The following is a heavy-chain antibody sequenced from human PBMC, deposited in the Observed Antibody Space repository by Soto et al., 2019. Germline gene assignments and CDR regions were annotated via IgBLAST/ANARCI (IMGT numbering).Heavy chain of an antibody. D-gene: IGHD2-2*01. J-gene: IGHJ4*02. CDR3: ARGRGRFYVDF. CDR1: GFTFGNYW. V-gene: IGHV3-74*01. Sequence: EVQLVESGGGLVQPGGSLRLSCATSGFTFGNYWMYWVRQAPGKGLVWVSRIHSDGKITTYADSVKGRFTISRDIAKNTLYLQMTSLRAEDTAMYYCARGRGRFYVDFWGQGTLVTVSS. CDR2: IHSDGKIT.